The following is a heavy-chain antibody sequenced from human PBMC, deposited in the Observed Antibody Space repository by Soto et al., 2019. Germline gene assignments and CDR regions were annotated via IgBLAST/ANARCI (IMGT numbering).Heavy chain of an antibody. CDR1: GFSLSKIKMG. V-gene: IGHV2-26*01. D-gene: IGHD1-26*01. J-gene: IGHJ5*02. CDR3: ARIQMGSGSYSTGFDP. CDR2: IFSNDRK. Sequence: QVTLTGSGPVLVQPTETLTLTCTVSGFSLSKIKMGVSWIRQPPGKALEWLAYIFSNDRKSYSSSLKTKLTISKDTSKSQVVLTRTNMDPVDTATYYCARIQMGSGSYSTGFDPWGQGTLVTVSS.